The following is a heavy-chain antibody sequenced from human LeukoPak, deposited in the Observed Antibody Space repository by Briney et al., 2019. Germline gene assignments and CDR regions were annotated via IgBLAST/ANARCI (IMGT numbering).Heavy chain of an antibody. D-gene: IGHD5-18*01. CDR3: ARFSYASYCFDY. Sequence: PGGSLRLSCAASGFTFSSYNMNWVRQAPGKGLEWVSYISSSSNTIYYADSVKGRFTISRDNAKNSLYLQMNSLRAEDTALYYCARFSYASYCFDYWGQGTLVTVSS. CDR2: ISSSSNTI. J-gene: IGHJ4*02. V-gene: IGHV3-48*01. CDR1: GFTFSSYN.